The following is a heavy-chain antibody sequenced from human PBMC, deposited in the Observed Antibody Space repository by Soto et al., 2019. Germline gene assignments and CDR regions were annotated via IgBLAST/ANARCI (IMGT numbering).Heavy chain of an antibody. CDR3: VRTHFDSWSCAFYGMDV. V-gene: IGHV3-7*03. J-gene: IGHJ6*02. D-gene: IGHD3-3*01. Sequence: DVQLAESGGGLVQPGGSLRLSCVASGQTFNRYWMSWVRQAPGKGLEWVANIKQDGSEEYYVDSVKGRFTISRDNAKKSLYLQMNSLRAEDTAMYYCVRTHFDSWSCAFYGMDVWGQGTTVIVSS. CDR1: GQTFNRYW. CDR2: IKQDGSEE.